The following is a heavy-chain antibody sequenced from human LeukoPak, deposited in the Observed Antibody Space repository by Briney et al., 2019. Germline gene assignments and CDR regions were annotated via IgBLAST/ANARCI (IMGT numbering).Heavy chain of an antibody. CDR2: ISGSGGST. D-gene: IGHD1-26*01. Sequence: QAGGSLRLSCAASGFTFSSYAMSWVRQAPGKGLEWVSAISGSGGSTYYADSVKGRFTISRDNSKNTLYLQMNSLRAEDTAVYYCAKDQIVGATMPGFFDYWGQGTLVTVSP. CDR3: AKDQIVGATMPGFFDY. CDR1: GFTFSSYA. V-gene: IGHV3-23*01. J-gene: IGHJ4*02.